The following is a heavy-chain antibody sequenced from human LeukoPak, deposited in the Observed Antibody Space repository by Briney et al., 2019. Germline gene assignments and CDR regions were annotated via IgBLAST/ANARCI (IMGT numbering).Heavy chain of an antibody. Sequence: RASVKVSCKASGGTFSSYAISWVRQATGQGLEWMGWMNPNSGNTGYAQKFQGRVTMTRDTSISTAYMELSRLRSDDTAVYYCARRMEGFDPWGQGTLVTVSS. CDR1: GGTFSSYA. J-gene: IGHJ5*02. CDR2: MNPNSGNT. V-gene: IGHV1-8*02. CDR3: ARRMEGFDP. D-gene: IGHD2-15*01.